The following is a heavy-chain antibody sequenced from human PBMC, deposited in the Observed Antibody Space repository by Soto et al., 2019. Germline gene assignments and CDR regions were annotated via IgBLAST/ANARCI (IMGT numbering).Heavy chain of an antibody. CDR3: TRHMRDGMDV. V-gene: IGHV5-51*01. J-gene: IGHJ6*02. CDR2: IYPGDSYT. D-gene: IGHD3-16*01. CDR1: GYSFPSYW. Sequence: PGESLNLSCKGSGYSFPSYWIGLVRQMPGKGLEWMGIIYPGDSYTNYSPSFQGHVTISTDKSISTAYLQWSTLKASDTAIYYCTRHMRDGMDVWGQRTTVSVSS.